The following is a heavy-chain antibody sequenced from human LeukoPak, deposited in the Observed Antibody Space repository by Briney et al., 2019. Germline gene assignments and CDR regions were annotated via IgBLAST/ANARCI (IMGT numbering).Heavy chain of an antibody. J-gene: IGHJ3*02. CDR2: IGTVGDT. V-gene: IGHV3-13*04. Sequence: GGSLRLSCAVSGFTFSGYDFHWVRQATGRGLEWVSAIGTVGDTHYLDSVKGRFTISRETAKNSLYLQMNSLRAGDTAVYYCARETGDVLLGAFDIWGQGTMVTVSS. D-gene: IGHD3-10*01. CDR3: ARETGDVLLGAFDI. CDR1: GFTFSGYD.